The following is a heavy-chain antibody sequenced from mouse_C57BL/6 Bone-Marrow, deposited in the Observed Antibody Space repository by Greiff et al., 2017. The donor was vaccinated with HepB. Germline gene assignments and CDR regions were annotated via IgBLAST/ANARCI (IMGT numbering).Heavy chain of an antibody. CDR1: GFSFNTYA. Sequence: EVMLVESGGGLVQPKGSLKLSCAASGFSFNTYAMNWVRQAPGKGLEWVARIRSKSNNYATYYADSVKDRFTISRDDSESMLYLQMNNLKTGDTAMYYCVRHIRNAMDYWGQGTSVTVSS. V-gene: IGHV10-1*01. D-gene: IGHD1-3*01. CDR2: IRSKSNNYAT. J-gene: IGHJ4*01. CDR3: VRHIRNAMDY.